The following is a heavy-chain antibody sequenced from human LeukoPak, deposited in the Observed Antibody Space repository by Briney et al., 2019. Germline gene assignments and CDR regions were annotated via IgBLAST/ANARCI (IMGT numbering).Heavy chain of an antibody. J-gene: IGHJ4*02. Sequence: SETLSLTCTVSGGSISSYYWSWIRQPPGKGLERIGYIYYSGSTNYNPSLKSRVTISVDTSKNQFSLKLSSVTAADTAVYYCARVAKQLVFYFDYWGQGTLVTVSS. CDR3: ARVAKQLVFYFDY. V-gene: IGHV4-59*01. CDR1: GGSISSYY. D-gene: IGHD6-6*01. CDR2: IYYSGST.